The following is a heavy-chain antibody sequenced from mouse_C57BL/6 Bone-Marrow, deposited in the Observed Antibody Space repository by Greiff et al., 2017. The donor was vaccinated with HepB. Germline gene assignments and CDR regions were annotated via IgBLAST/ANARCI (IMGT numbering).Heavy chain of an antibody. J-gene: IGHJ2*01. CDR1: GYAFSSYW. Sequence: QVQLQQSGAELVKPGASVKISCKASGYAFSSYWMNWVKQRPGKGLEWIGQIYPGDGDTNYNGKFKGKATLTADKSSSTAYMQLSSLTSEDSAVYFCARCTTVVASYYFDYWGQGTTLTVSS. CDR3: ARCTTVVASYYFDY. V-gene: IGHV1-80*01. CDR2: IYPGDGDT. D-gene: IGHD1-1*01.